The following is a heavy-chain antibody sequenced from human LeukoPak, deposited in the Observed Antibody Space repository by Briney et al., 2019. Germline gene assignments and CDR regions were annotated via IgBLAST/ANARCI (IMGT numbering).Heavy chain of an antibody. CDR3: ARGYSSSRSNRFDP. D-gene: IGHD6-6*01. CDR2: ISSSSSYI. Sequence: PGGSLRLSCAASGFTFSDYYMSWIRQAPGKGLEWVSSISSSSSYIYYADSVKGRFTISRDNAKNSLYLQMNSLRAEDTAVYYCARGYSSSRSNRFDPWGQGTLVTVSS. CDR1: GFTFSDYY. J-gene: IGHJ5*02. V-gene: IGHV3-11*06.